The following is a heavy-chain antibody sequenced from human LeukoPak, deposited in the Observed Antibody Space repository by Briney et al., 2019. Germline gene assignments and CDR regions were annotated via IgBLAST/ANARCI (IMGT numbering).Heavy chain of an antibody. D-gene: IGHD1-14*01. V-gene: IGHV4-39*01. Sequence: PSETQSLTCTVSGGSISSSSYYWGWIRQPPGKGLEWIGSIYYSGSTYYNPSLKSRVTISVDTSKNQVSLKLSSVTAADTAVYYCATTGRVIDYWGQGTLVTVSS. J-gene: IGHJ4*02. CDR3: ATTGRVIDY. CDR1: GGSISSSSYY. CDR2: IYYSGST.